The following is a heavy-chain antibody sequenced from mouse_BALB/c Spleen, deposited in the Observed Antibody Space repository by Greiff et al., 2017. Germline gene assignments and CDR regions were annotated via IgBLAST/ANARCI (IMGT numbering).Heavy chain of an antibody. CDR1: GFSLTSYG. J-gene: IGHJ2*01. V-gene: IGHV2-9*02. CDR2: IWAGGST. CDR3: ARDCGNYGYYFDY. Sequence: VQRVESGPGLVAPSQSLSITCTVSGFSLTSYGVHWVRQPPGKGLEWLGVIWAGGSTNYNSALMSRLSISKDNSKSQVFLKMNSLQTDDTAMYYCARDCGNYGYYFDYWGQGTTLTVSS. D-gene: IGHD2-1*01.